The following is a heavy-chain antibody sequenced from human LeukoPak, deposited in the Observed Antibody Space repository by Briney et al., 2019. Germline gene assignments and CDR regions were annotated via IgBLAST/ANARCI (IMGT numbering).Heavy chain of an antibody. CDR1: GGTFSSYA. D-gene: IGHD2-2*01. J-gene: IGHJ4*02. V-gene: IGHV1-69*05. CDR3: ARVRHCSSTSCSSYYFDY. CDR2: IIPIFGTA. Sequence: SVKVSCKASGGTFSSYAISWVRQAPGQGLEWMGGIIPIFGTANYAQKLQGRVTVTTDESTSTAYMELSSLRSEDTAVYYCARVRHCSSTSCSSYYFDYWGQGTLVTVSS.